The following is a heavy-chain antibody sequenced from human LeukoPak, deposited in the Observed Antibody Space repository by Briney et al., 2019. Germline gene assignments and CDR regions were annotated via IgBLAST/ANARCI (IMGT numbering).Heavy chain of an antibody. CDR3: ARNTNTSNNVDY. V-gene: IGHV4-59*08. CDR1: GGSISRYY. Sequence: SETLSLTCTVSGGSISRYYSSWIRQPPGKGLEWIGYIYYSGSTNYNPSLKSRVAISVDTSKSQFSLKLSSVTAADTAVYYCARNTNTSNNVDYWGQGTLVTVSS. CDR2: IYYSGST. D-gene: IGHD2-8*01. J-gene: IGHJ4*02.